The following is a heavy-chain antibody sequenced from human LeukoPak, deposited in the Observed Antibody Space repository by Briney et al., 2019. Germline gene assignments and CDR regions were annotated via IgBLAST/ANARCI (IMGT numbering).Heavy chain of an antibody. CDR3: ARDLGARDWLFPNFDY. CDR1: GYTFTSYY. CDR2: INPSGGST. D-gene: IGHD3/OR15-3a*01. V-gene: IGHV1-46*01. J-gene: IGHJ4*02. Sequence: ASVKVSCKASGYTFTSYYMHWVRQAPGQGLEWMGIINPSGGSTSYAQKFQGRVAMTRDTSTSTVYMELSSLRSEDTAVYYCARDLGARDWLFPNFDYWGQGTLVTVSS.